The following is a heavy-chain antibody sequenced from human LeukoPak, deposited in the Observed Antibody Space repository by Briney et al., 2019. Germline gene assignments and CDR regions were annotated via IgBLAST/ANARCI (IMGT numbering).Heavy chain of an antibody. CDR3: ARRYYDSSGYYP. CDR2: INHSGST. Sequence: SETLSLTCTVSGGSISSYYWSWIRQPPGKGLEWIGEINHSGSTNYNPSLKSRVTISVDTSKNQFSLKLSSVTAADTAVYYCARRYYDSSGYYPWGQGTLVTVSS. V-gene: IGHV4-34*01. CDR1: GGSISSYY. J-gene: IGHJ5*02. D-gene: IGHD3-22*01.